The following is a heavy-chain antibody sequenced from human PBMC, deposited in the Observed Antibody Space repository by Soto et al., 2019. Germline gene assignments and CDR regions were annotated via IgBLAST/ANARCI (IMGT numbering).Heavy chain of an antibody. J-gene: IGHJ4*02. V-gene: IGHV4-34*01. D-gene: IGHD2-15*01. CDR3: ARKYCSDSYCSYFDY. CDR1: GGSFTTYS. Sequence: QVQLHQWGAGLLKPSETLSLTCAVYGGSFTTYSWSWIPQSPGKGLEWIGEINHSGITNYNPSLESRVTTSVDTSKNQFSLKLRPVTAADTAIYYCARKYCSDSYCSYFDYWGRGTLVSVSS. CDR2: INHSGIT.